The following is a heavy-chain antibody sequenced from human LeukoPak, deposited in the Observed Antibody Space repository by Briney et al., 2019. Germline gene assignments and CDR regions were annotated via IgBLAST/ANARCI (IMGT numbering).Heavy chain of an antibody. CDR1: GFYFSSYW. Sequence: GGSLRLSCAASGFYFSSYWMSWVRQAPGKGLEWVANIKQDGSEKYYVESVKGRFTISSDNTKSSLYLQTNSLRAEDTAVYYCARFWYGSGSYRVFDYWGQGTLVTVSS. V-gene: IGHV3-7*04. CDR3: ARFWYGSGSYRVFDY. J-gene: IGHJ4*02. CDR2: IKQDGSEK. D-gene: IGHD3-10*01.